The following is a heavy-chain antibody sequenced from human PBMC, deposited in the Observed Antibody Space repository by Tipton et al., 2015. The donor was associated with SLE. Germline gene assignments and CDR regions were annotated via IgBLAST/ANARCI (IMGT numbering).Heavy chain of an antibody. J-gene: IGHJ4*02. CDR1: GGSFSGYY. V-gene: IGHV4-34*01. CDR2: INHSGST. Sequence: TLSLTCAVYGGSFSGYYWSWIRQPPGKGLEWIGEINHSGSTNYNPSLKSRVTISVDTSKNQFSLKLSSVTAADTAVYYCARGSSAAFFDYWGQGTLVSVSS. CDR3: ARGSSAAFFDY. D-gene: IGHD6-6*01.